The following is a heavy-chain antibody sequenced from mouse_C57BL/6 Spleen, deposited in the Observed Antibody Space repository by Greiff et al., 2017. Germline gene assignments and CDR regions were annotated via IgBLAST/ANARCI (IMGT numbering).Heavy chain of an antibody. CDR3: ARGAYYSNPSFAY. CDR1: GYTFTTYP. CDR2: FHPYNDDT. D-gene: IGHD2-5*01. V-gene: IGHV1-47*01. Sequence: QVQLQQSGAELVKPGASVKMSCKASGYTFTTYPIEWMKQNHGKSLEWIGNFHPYNDDTKYNEKFKGKDTLTVEKSSSTVYLEPSRLTSDDSAVYYCARGAYYSNPSFAYWGQGTLVTDSA. J-gene: IGHJ3*01.